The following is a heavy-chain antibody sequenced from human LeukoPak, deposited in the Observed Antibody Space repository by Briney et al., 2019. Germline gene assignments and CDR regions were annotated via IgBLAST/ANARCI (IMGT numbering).Heavy chain of an antibody. Sequence: GRSLRLSCAASGFTFSSYAMHWVRQAPGKGLEWVAVISYDGSNKYYADSVKGRFTISRDNSKNTLYLQMNSLRAEDTVVYYCARDLLWFGEFNHPDYWGQGTLVTVSS. CDR3: ARDLLWFGEFNHPDY. CDR1: GFTFSSYA. D-gene: IGHD3-10*01. J-gene: IGHJ4*02. CDR2: ISYDGSNK. V-gene: IGHV3-30-3*01.